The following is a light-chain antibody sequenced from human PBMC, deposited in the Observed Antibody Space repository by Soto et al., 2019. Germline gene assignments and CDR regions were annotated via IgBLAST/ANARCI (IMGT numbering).Light chain of an antibody. CDR2: GAS. V-gene: IGKV3D-20*02. CDR1: QSVSSSY. J-gene: IGKJ2*01. CDR3: QQRSNWPPYT. Sequence: EIVLTQSPGTLSLSPGERATLSCRASQSVSSSYLAWYQQKPGQAPRLLIYGASSRATGIPDRFSGSGSGTDFALTISNLEPEDSAVYYCQQRSNWPPYTFGQGTKVDIK.